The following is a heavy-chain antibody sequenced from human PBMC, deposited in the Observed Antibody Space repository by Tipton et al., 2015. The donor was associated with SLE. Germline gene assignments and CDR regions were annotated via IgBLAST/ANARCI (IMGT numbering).Heavy chain of an antibody. V-gene: IGHV5-51*03. CDR2: IYPGDSDP. D-gene: IGHD2-2*01. CDR1: GYSFTSYW. Sequence: QLVQSGAEVKEPGESLKISCKGSGYSFTSYWIGWVRQMPGKGLEWMGIIYPGDSDPRYSPFFQGQVTISADKSISTAYLQWSSLKASDTAMYYCARGGYQLREGAARGGSAFDIWGQGTIVTVSS. CDR3: ARGGYQLREGAARGGSAFDI. J-gene: IGHJ3*02.